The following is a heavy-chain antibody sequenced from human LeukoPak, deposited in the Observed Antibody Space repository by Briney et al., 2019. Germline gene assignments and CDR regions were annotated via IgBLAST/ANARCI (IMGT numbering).Heavy chain of an antibody. Sequence: GSLRLSFAASGXTFRSYDMNWVRQAPGKGLGWVSYISTISSTKYYADSVKGRFTISRDNAKNSLYLQMNSLRDEDTAVYYCARGKIGYYYGDYDGYWGQGTLVTVSS. CDR1: GXTFRSYD. CDR3: ARGKIGYYYGDYDGY. D-gene: IGHD4-17*01. V-gene: IGHV3-48*02. CDR2: ISTISSTK. J-gene: IGHJ4*02.